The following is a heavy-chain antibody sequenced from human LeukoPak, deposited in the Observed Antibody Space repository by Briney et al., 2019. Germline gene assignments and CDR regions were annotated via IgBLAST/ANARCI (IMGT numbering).Heavy chain of an antibody. V-gene: IGHV3-23*01. J-gene: IGHJ4*02. CDR3: AKGSCSSTSCYKFDY. CDR2: IGGSGGST. D-gene: IGHD2-2*02. CDR1: GFTFSSYA. Sequence: PGGSLRLSCAASGFTFSSYAMSWVRQAPGKGLEWVSAIGGSGGSTYYADSVKGRFTISRDNSKNTLYLQMNSLRAEDTAVYYCAKGSCSSTSCYKFDYWGQGTLVIVSS.